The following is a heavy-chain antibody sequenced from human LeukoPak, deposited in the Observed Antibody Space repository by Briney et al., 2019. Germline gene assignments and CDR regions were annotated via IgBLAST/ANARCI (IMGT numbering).Heavy chain of an antibody. CDR3: VRDAVDTANAV. CDR1: GFTFTTYW. J-gene: IGHJ6*02. Sequence: GGSLRLSCAASGFTFTTYWMHWVRQAPGKGLVWVSHINSDGSITSYADSVKGRFTISRDNAKNTLYLQMNSLRAEDTAVYYCVRDAVDTANAVWGQGTTVTVSS. CDR2: INSDGSIT. V-gene: IGHV3-74*01. D-gene: IGHD5-18*01.